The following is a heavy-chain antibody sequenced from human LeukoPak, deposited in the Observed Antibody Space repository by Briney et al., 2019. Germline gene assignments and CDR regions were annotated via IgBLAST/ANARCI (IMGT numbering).Heavy chain of an antibody. V-gene: IGHV1-18*01. CDR1: GYTFTSYG. CDR3: ARSENRYYYDSSGYKGLDY. J-gene: IGHJ4*02. D-gene: IGHD3-22*01. CDR2: ISAYNGNT. Sequence: ASVKVSCKASGYTFTSYGISWVRQAPGQGLEWMGWISAYNGNTNYAQKLQGRVTMTTDTPTSTAYMELRSLRSDDTAVYYCARSENRYYYDSSGYKGLDYWGQGTLVTVSS.